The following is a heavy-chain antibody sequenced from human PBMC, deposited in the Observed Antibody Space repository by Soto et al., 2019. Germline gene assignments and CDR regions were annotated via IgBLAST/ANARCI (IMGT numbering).Heavy chain of an antibody. J-gene: IGHJ5*02. CDR1: GFTFSNYA. D-gene: IGHD1-26*01. CDR3: ANGLTGSYFVP. V-gene: IGHV3-23*01. CDR2: ISASGSGT. Sequence: GGSLRLSCAASGFTFSNYAMSWVRQAPGKGLEWVAGISASGSGTNYADSVKGRITISRDNSKNTLYLPMNSLRADDTAVYHCANGLTGSYFVPWGQGTLVTVSS.